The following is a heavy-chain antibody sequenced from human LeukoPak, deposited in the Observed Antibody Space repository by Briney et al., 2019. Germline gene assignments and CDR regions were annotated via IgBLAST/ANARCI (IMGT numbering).Heavy chain of an antibody. CDR2: IYYSGST. CDR3: ARVSDDSSGYYKYYFDY. J-gene: IGHJ4*02. CDR1: GDSISSGGYY. V-gene: IGHV4-31*03. Sequence: SETLSLTCTVSGDSISSGGYYWSWIRQHPGKGLEWIGYIYYSGSTYYNPSLKSRVTISVDTSKNQFSLKLSSVTAADTAVYYCARVSDDSSGYYKYYFDYWGQGTLVTVSS. D-gene: IGHD3-22*01.